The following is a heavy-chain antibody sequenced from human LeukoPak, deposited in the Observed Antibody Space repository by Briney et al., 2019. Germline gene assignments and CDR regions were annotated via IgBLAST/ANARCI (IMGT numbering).Heavy chain of an antibody. Sequence: PGGSLRLSCAASGFTFSSYEMNWVRQAPGKGLEWVSYISSSSSTIYYADSVKGRFTISRDNAKNSLYLQMNSLRAEDTAVYYCARDRLKWELGAHWFDPWGQGTLVTVSS. J-gene: IGHJ5*02. CDR2: ISSSSSTI. V-gene: IGHV3-48*03. CDR1: GFTFSSYE. CDR3: ARDRLKWELGAHWFDP. D-gene: IGHD1-26*01.